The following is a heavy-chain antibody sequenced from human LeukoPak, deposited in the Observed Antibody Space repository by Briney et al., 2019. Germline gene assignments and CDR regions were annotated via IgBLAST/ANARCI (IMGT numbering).Heavy chain of an antibody. V-gene: IGHV3-30*04. Sequence: GGSLRLSCAASGFPFSTYAMHWVRQAPGKGLEWVAVISYDGSNKYYADSVKGRFTISRDNSKNTLYLQMNSLRAEDAAVYYCARAATNGNFDYWGQGTLVTVSS. J-gene: IGHJ4*02. CDR3: ARAATNGNFDY. CDR1: GFPFSTYA. CDR2: ISYDGSNK. D-gene: IGHD2-15*01.